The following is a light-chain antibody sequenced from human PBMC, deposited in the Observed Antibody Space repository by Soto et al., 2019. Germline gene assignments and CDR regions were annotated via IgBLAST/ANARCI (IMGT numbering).Light chain of an antibody. J-gene: IGKJ1*01. CDR2: GAS. V-gene: IGKV3-20*01. CDR3: QLYGTSPKT. CDR1: ETVAGSY. Sequence: EIVLTQSPGTLSLSPGEIATLSCRASETVAGSYLAWYQQKPGQAPRVLIHGASTRATGIADRFSGSGAGTDFTLTISRLEPEDFAVYYCQLYGTSPKTFGQGTKVDIK.